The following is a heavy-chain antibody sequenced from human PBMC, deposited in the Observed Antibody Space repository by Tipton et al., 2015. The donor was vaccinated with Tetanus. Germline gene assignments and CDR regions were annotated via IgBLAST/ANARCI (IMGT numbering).Heavy chain of an antibody. CDR3: ARVSTPVVPAAIYYYGMDV. J-gene: IGHJ6*02. CDR2: IYYSGST. D-gene: IGHD2-2*02. V-gene: IGHV4-30-4*01. Sequence: TLSLTCTVSGGSISSGDYYWSWIRQPPGKGLEWIGYIYYSGSTYYNPSLKSRVTISVDTSKNQFSLKLSSVTAADTAVYYCARVSTPVVPAAIYYYGMDVWGQGTTVPVSS. CDR1: GGSISSGDYY.